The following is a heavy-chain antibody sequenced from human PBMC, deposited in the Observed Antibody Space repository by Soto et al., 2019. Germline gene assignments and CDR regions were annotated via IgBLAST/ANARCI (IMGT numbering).Heavy chain of an antibody. CDR2: ISGSGSTI. D-gene: IGHD3-22*01. V-gene: IGHV3-23*01. CDR1: GFTFSSYA. Sequence: GSLRLSCAASGFTFSSYAVSWVRQAPGKXPEWISSISGSGSTIYYADSVKGRFTISRDNSKNTLYLQMSSLRAEDTAVYYCAKVFYYYGSSGYYYFDYWGQGTLVTVSS. J-gene: IGHJ4*02. CDR3: AKVFYYYGSSGYYYFDY.